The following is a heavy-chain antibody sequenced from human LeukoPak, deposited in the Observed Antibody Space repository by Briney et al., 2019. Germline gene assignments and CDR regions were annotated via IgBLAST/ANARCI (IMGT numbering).Heavy chain of an antibody. Sequence: GGSLRLSCAASGFTVSNNYMSWVRQPPGKRPEWVSVIYGGDSTYYADSVKGRSTISRDNSKNTVYLQMNNVRADDTAVYYCACLSWGLGDDYWGQGTLVTVSS. CDR1: GFTVSNNY. J-gene: IGHJ4*02. CDR2: IYGGDST. D-gene: IGHD1-26*01. V-gene: IGHV3-66*01. CDR3: ACLSWGLGDDY.